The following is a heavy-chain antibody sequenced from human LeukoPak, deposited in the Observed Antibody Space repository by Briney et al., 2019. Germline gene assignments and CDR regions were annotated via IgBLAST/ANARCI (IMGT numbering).Heavy chain of an antibody. CDR2: ISGSDVNT. Sequence: PGGSLRLSCAASGFTFSGFAMSWVRRTPGEGLEWVSGISGSDVNTLDAASQKGRFTISRDHSKNTLYREMNSLRAEDTATYYCAKMKGHPPPKYSMDFWGQGTPVTVSS. CDR3: AKMKGHPPPKYSMDF. CDR1: GFTFSGFA. D-gene: IGHD2-15*01. J-gene: IGHJ6*01. V-gene: IGHV3-23*01.